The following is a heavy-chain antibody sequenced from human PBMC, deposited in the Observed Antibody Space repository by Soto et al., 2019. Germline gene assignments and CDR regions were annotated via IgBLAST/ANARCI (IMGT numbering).Heavy chain of an antibody. J-gene: IGHJ6*02. CDR3: ARDPSYYGMDV. Sequence: ASVKVSCKASGYTFTTYYMHWVRQAPGQGLEWMGIINPSGGNTDHAQKFQGRVTMTRDTSTSTVYMELSSLRSEDTAVYYCARDPSYYGMDVWGQGTTVTV. CDR1: GYTFTTYY. CDR2: INPSGGNT. V-gene: IGHV1-46*01.